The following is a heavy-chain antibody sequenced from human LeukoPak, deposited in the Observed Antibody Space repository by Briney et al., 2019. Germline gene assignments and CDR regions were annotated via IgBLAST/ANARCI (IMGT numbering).Heavy chain of an antibody. CDR3: ARDFGILRFLEWDHDAFDI. CDR2: MNPNSGNT. V-gene: IGHV1-18*01. Sequence: GASVKVSCKASGYTFTSYDINWVRQATGQGLEWMGWMNPNSGNTNYAQKLQGRVTMTTDTSTSTAYMELRSLRSDDTAVYYCARDFGILRFLEWDHDAFDIWGQGTMVTVSS. CDR1: GYTFTSYD. J-gene: IGHJ3*02. D-gene: IGHD3-3*01.